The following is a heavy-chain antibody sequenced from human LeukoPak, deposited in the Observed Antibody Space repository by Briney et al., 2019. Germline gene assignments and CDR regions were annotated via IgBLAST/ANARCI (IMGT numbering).Heavy chain of an antibody. CDR2: IYSSGST. D-gene: IGHD3-10*01. J-gene: IGHJ4*02. CDR3: ARAGSGSSFDY. CDR1: GGSISSGSYY. V-gene: IGHV4-61*02. Sequence: SETLSLTCTVSGGSISSGSYYWSWIRQPAGKGLEWIGRIYSSGSTNYNPSLKSRVTISLDTSKNQFSLKLSSVTAADTAVYYCARAGSGSSFDYWGQGTLVTVSS.